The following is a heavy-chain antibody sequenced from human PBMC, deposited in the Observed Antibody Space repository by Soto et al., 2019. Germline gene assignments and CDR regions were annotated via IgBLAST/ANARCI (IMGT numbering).Heavy chain of an antibody. V-gene: IGHV3-33*01. D-gene: IGHD6-19*01. CDR2: IWYDGSRT. CDR3: AREQIGVAGSTYDY. Sequence: QVQLVESRGGVVQPGTSLRLSCAASGFTFSTYGMHWVRQAPGKGLDWVALIWYDGSRTHYAESVKGRFTISRDNSKNTLLLQMNSLRVEDTAVYHCAREQIGVAGSTYDYWGQGTLVTVSS. J-gene: IGHJ4*02. CDR1: GFTFSTYG.